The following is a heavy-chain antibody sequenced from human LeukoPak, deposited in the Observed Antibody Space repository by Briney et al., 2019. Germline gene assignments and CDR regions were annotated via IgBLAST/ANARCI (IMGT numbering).Heavy chain of an antibody. Sequence: SETLSLTCAVYGGSFSGYYWSWIRQPPGKGLEWIGEINHSGSTNYNPSLKSRVTISVDTSKNQFSLKLSSVTAADTAVYYCARTYSSGSCYWYYFDYWGQGTLVTVSS. CDR3: ARTYSSGSCYWYYFDY. J-gene: IGHJ4*02. CDR1: GGSFSGYY. V-gene: IGHV4-34*01. CDR2: INHSGST. D-gene: IGHD1-26*01.